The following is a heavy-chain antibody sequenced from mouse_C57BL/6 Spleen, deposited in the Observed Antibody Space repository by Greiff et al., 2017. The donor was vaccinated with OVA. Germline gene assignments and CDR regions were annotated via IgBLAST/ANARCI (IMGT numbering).Heavy chain of an antibody. CDR3: AIYDGYYAWFAY. D-gene: IGHD2-3*01. CDR2: IDPSDSET. CDR1: GYTFTSYW. Sequence: QVQLQQPGAELVRPGSSVKLSCKASGYTFTSYWLHWVKQRPIQGLEWIGNIDPSDSETHYNQKFKDKATLTVDKSSSTAYMQLSSLTSEDSAVYYCAIYDGYYAWFAYWGQGTLVTVSA. V-gene: IGHV1-52*01. J-gene: IGHJ3*01.